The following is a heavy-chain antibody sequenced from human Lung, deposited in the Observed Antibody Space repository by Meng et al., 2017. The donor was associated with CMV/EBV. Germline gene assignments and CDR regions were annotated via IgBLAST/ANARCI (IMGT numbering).Heavy chain of an antibody. J-gene: IGHJ4*02. CDR1: GFIFNNAW. V-gene: IGHV3-15*01. CDR3: TTQWELDFDY. Sequence: GESLKISCAASGFIFNNAWMSWVRQAPGKGLEWVGRIKSKTDSGTTDYAAPVKGRFTISRDDSKNTLYLQMNSLKTEDTAVYYCTTQWELDFDYWGQGTLVXVSS. CDR2: IKSKTDSGTT. D-gene: IGHD1-26*01.